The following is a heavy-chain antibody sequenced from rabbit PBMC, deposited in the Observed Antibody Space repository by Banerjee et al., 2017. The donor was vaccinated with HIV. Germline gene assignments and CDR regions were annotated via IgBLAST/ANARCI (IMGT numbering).Heavy chain of an antibody. J-gene: IGHJ4*01. CDR2: ITYVGRA. Sequence: QEQLEESGGDLVQPGGSLKLSCKASGFDFSTYGVNWVRQAPGKGLEWIGYITYVGRAYYANWVKGRFTISRDNAQNTVSLQMNSLTAADTATYFCLRRWGSMDLWGQGTLVTVS. V-gene: IGHV1S47*01. D-gene: IGHD3-1*01. CDR1: GFDFSTYG. CDR3: LRRWGSMDL.